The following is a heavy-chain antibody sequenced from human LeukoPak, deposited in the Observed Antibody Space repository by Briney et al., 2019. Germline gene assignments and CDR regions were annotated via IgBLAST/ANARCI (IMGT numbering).Heavy chain of an antibody. J-gene: IGHJ5*02. CDR2: ISSSSSYI. V-gene: IGHV3-21*01. CDR3: ARRYYDSSGYSNWFDP. D-gene: IGHD3-22*01. CDR1: GFTFSSYS. Sequence: GGSLRLSCAVSGFTFSSYSMNWVRQAPGKGLEWVSSISSSSSYIYYADSVKGRFTISRDNAKNSLYLQMNSLRAEDTAVYYCARRYYDSSGYSNWFDPWGQGTLVTVSS.